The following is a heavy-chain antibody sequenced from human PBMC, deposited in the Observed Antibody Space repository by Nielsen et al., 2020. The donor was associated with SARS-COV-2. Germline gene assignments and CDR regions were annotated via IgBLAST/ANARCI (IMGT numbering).Heavy chain of an antibody. V-gene: IGHV3-11*06. J-gene: IGHJ4*02. CDR1: GFTFGDYA. CDR3: ARGGGVTHYFDF. D-gene: IGHD4-23*01. Sequence: GGSLRLSCTASGFTFGDYAMSWFRQAPGKGLEWVSFVSGSSYFTHYADSVRGRFTVSRDNARNTLYLQMHSLKPEDTAVYFCARGGGVTHYFDFWGQGALVTVSS. CDR2: VSGSSYFT.